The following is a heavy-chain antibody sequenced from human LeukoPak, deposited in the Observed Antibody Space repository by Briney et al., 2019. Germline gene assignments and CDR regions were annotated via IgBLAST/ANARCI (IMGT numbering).Heavy chain of an antibody. J-gene: IGHJ6*02. D-gene: IGHD2-2*01. CDR3: AASPIVVVPAAILLDYGMDV. CDR2: IYHSGST. Sequence: SETLSLTCAVSGGSISSGGYSWSWIRQPPGKGLEWIGYIYHSGSTYYNPSLKSRVTMSVDTSKNQFSLKLSSVTAADTAVYYCAASPIVVVPAAILLDYGMDVWGQGTTVTVSS. V-gene: IGHV4-30-2*01. CDR1: GGSISSGGYS.